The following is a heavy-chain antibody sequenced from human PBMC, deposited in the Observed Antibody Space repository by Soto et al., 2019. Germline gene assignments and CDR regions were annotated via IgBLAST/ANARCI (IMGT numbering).Heavy chain of an antibody. CDR2: ISYDGSNK. D-gene: IGHD2-8*01. Sequence: GGSLRLSCAASGFTFSSYAMHWVRQAPDKGLEWVAVISYDGSNKYYADSVKGRFTISRDNSKNTLYLQMNSLRAEDTAVYYCARDLVLMLYEVYYYYYGMDVWGQGTTLTVSS. V-gene: IGHV3-30-3*01. CDR3: ARDLVLMLYEVYYYYYGMDV. J-gene: IGHJ6*02. CDR1: GFTFSSYA.